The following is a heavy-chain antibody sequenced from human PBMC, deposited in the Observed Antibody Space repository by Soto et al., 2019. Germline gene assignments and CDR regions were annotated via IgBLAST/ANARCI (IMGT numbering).Heavy chain of an antibody. Sequence: VASVKVSCKASGFTFTSSAVQWVRQARGQRLEWIGWIVVGSGNTNYAQKFQERGTITRDMSTSTAYMELSSLRSEDTAVYYCAAEGHSNYLGYGMDVWGQGTTVTVSS. CDR3: AAEGHSNYLGYGMDV. CDR1: GFTFTSSA. D-gene: IGHD4-4*01. J-gene: IGHJ6*02. V-gene: IGHV1-58*01. CDR2: IVVGSGNT.